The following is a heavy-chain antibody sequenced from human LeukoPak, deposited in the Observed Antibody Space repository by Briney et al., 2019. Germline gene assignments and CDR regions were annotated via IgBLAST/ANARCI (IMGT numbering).Heavy chain of an antibody. Sequence: PGESLRLACAASGFTFSSYAMSWVRQAPGKGLEWVSAISGSGGSTYYADSVKGRFTISRDNSKNTLYLQMNSLRAEDTAVYYCAKDLRWLSYYFDYWGQGTLVTVSS. V-gene: IGHV3-23*01. CDR2: ISGSGGST. CDR3: AKDLRWLSYYFDY. CDR1: GFTFSSYA. J-gene: IGHJ4*02. D-gene: IGHD3-22*01.